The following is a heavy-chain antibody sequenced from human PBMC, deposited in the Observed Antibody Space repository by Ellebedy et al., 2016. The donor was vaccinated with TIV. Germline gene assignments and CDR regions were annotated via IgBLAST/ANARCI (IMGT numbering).Heavy chain of an antibody. CDR3: AKSPSRKPGLIDS. CDR1: GFIISGDW. V-gene: IGHV3-23*01. J-gene: IGHJ4*02. D-gene: IGHD1-14*01. Sequence: GESLKISCAASGFIISGDWMSWVRQVPGKGLEWVAIVSAIGSSANYADSVRGRFIISRDNSKSTLYLQMNFLRAEDTAIYYCAKSPSRKPGLIDSWGQGTLVTVSS. CDR2: VSAIGSSA.